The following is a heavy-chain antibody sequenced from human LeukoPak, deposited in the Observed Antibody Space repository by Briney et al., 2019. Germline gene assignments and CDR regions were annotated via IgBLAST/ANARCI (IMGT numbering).Heavy chain of an antibody. CDR2: TNPNSGGT. Sequence: ASVKVSCKASGYTFTGYYMHWVRQPPGQGLEWMGWTNPNSGGTNYAQKFQGRVTMTRDTSISTAYMELSRLRSDDTAVYYCAMLRGYSCLYFDYWGQGTLVTVSS. J-gene: IGHJ4*02. CDR3: AMLRGYSCLYFDY. V-gene: IGHV1-2*02. CDR1: GYTFTGYY. D-gene: IGHD5-18*01.